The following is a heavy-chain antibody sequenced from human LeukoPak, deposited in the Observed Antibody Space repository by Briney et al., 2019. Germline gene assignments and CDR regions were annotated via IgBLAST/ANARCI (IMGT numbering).Heavy chain of an antibody. CDR3: ARHDYGDYYKWSFDS. Sequence: SQTLSLTCTVSGDSISSGDYYWSWIRQPAGKGLEWIGRISSSGSTNYNPSLKSRVTISVDTSKNQFSLKLSSVTATDTAVYYCARHDYGDYYKWSFDSWGQGTLVTVSS. D-gene: IGHD4-17*01. CDR2: ISSSGST. CDR1: GDSISSGDYY. V-gene: IGHV4-61*02. J-gene: IGHJ4*02.